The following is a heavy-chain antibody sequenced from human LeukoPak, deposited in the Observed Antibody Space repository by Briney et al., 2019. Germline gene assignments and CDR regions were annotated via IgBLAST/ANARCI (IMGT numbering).Heavy chain of an antibody. Sequence: GASLRLSCAASGFTFSSYAVSWVRQAPGKGLEWVSAISGSGGSTYYADSVKGRFTISRDNSKNTLYLQMNSLRAEDTAVYYCAKSPRGVYGDYVDYWGHGTLVTVSS. CDR3: AKSPRGVYGDYVDY. CDR1: GFTFSSYA. D-gene: IGHD4-17*01. V-gene: IGHV3-23*01. J-gene: IGHJ4*01. CDR2: ISGSGGST.